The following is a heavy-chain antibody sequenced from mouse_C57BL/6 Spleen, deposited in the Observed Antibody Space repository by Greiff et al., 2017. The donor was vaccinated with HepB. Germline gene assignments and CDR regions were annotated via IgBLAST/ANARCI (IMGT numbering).Heavy chain of an antibody. CDR2: IHPSDSDT. CDR1: GYTFTSYW. CDR3: ARPTIYYYGSGWFAY. V-gene: IGHV1-74*01. Sequence: QVQLQQPGAELVKPGASVKVSCKASGYTFTSYWMHWVKQRPGQGLEWIGRIHPSDSDTNYNQKFKGKATLTVDKSSSTAYMQLSSLTSEDSAVYYCARPTIYYYGSGWFAYWGQGTLVTVSA. J-gene: IGHJ3*01. D-gene: IGHD1-1*01.